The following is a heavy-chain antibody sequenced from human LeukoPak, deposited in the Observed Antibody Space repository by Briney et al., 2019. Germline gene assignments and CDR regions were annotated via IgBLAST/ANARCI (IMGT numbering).Heavy chain of an antibody. J-gene: IGHJ4*02. V-gene: IGHV3-33*01. CDR3: ARDRLRLEGRKKAYYFDY. Sequence: PGGSLRLSCAASGFTFSSYGMHWVRQAPGKGLEWVAVIWYDGSNKYYADSVKGRFTISRDNSKNTLYLQMNSLRAEDTAVYYCARDRLRLEGRKKAYYFDYWGQGTLVTVSS. D-gene: IGHD1-1*01. CDR2: IWYDGSNK. CDR1: GFTFSSYG.